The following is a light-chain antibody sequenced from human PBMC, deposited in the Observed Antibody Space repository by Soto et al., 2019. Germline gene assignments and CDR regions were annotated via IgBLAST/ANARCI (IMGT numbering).Light chain of an antibody. V-gene: IGLV3-21*02. CDR3: QVWDRSRDHYV. CDR2: DDR. Sequence: SYELTQPPSVSVAPGQTFRVTCGAKNIGSKSVHWYQQRSGQAPVLVVYDDRDRPSGVPERFSGSNSGNKATLTISRVEDGDEADHHCQVWDRSRDHYVFGTGTKVTVL. CDR1: NIGSKS. J-gene: IGLJ1*01.